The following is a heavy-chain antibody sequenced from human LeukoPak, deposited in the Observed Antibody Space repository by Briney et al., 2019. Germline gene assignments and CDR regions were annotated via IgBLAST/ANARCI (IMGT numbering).Heavy chain of an antibody. Sequence: SETLSLTCAVYGGSFSGYYWSWIRQPPGKGLEWIGEINHSGSTNYNPSLKSRVTISVDTSKNQSSLKLSSVTAADTAVYYCARERRYCGGDCRYYFDYWGQGTLVTVSS. CDR2: INHSGST. CDR3: ARERRYCGGDCRYYFDY. CDR1: GGSFSGYY. V-gene: IGHV4-34*01. D-gene: IGHD2-21*02. J-gene: IGHJ4*02.